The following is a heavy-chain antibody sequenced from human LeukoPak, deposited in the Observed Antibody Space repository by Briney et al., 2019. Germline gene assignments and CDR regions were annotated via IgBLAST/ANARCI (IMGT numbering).Heavy chain of an antibody. J-gene: IGHJ4*02. CDR3: AREGDGYQDY. Sequence: PSETLSLTCAVYGGSFSGYYWSWIRQPPGKGLEWIGYIYYSGSTNYNPSLKSRVTISVDTSKNQFSLKLSSVTAADTAVYYCAREGDGYQDYWGQGTLVTVSS. V-gene: IGHV4-59*01. CDR2: IYYSGST. CDR1: GGSFSGYY. D-gene: IGHD5-24*01.